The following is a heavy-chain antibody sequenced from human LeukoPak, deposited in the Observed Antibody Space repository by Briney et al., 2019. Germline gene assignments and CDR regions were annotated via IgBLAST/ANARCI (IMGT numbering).Heavy chain of an antibody. CDR1: GYTFTSYD. CDR3: ARAPSITGTTPPGY. Sequence: ASVKVSCKASGYTFTSYDINWVRQATGQGLEWMGWMNPNSGNTGYTQKFQGRVTMTRNTSISTAYMELSSLRSEDTAVYYCARAPSITGTTPPGYWGQGTLVTVSS. D-gene: IGHD1-7*01. V-gene: IGHV1-8*01. CDR2: MNPNSGNT. J-gene: IGHJ4*02.